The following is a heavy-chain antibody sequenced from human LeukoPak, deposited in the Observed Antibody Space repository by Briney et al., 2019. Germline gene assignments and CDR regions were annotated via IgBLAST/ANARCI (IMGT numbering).Heavy chain of an antibody. D-gene: IGHD3-9*01. CDR3: AREVGVYDILTGYRNYYYGMDV. CDR2: IYYSGST. CDR1: GGSISSGSYY. Sequence: PSETLSLTCTVSGGSISSGSYYWSWIRQPAGKGLEWIGYIYYSGSTNYNPSLKSRVTISVDTSKNQFSLKLSSVTAADTAVYYCAREVGVYDILTGYRNYYYGMDVWGQGTTVTVSS. V-gene: IGHV4-61*10. J-gene: IGHJ6*02.